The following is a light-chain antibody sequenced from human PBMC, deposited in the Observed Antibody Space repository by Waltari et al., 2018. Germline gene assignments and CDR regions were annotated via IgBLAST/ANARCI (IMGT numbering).Light chain of an antibody. Sequence: EIELTQSPATLSASPGERVTLSCRASQGISNNLVWYQHKPGQSPRLLIYGASARATGVPERFSGSGYRTEFTLTISSLQSEDFAVYYCQHYNNRPPYTFGQGTKLEIK. CDR2: GAS. CDR1: QGISNN. V-gene: IGKV3-15*01. CDR3: QHYNNRPPYT. J-gene: IGKJ2*01.